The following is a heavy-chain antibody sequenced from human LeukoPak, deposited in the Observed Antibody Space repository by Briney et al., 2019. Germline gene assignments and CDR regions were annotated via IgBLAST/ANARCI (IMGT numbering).Heavy chain of an antibody. D-gene: IGHD1/OR15-1a*01. CDR1: GYTFSGYY. CDR2: INPNSGDT. V-gene: IGHV1-2*02. CDR3: ARDLYNWNNLDY. J-gene: IGHJ4*02. Sequence: ASVKVSCKASGYTFSGYYVHWVRQAPGQGLQWMGWINPNSGDTNYAQKFQGRVTMTRDTSISTAYMELSRLRSDDTAVYYCARDLYNWNNLDYWGQGTLVTVSS.